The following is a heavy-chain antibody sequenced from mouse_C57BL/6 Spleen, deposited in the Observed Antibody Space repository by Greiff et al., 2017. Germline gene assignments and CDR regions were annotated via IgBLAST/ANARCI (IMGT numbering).Heavy chain of an antibody. Sequence: QVQLQQPGAELVKPGASVKVSCKASGYTFTSYWMHWVKQRPGQGLEWIGRIHPSDSDTNYNQKFKGKATWTVDKSSSTAYMQLSSLTSEDSAVYYCATLYDYDGFAYWGQGTLVTVSA. V-gene: IGHV1-74*01. D-gene: IGHD2-4*01. CDR3: ATLYDYDGFAY. J-gene: IGHJ3*01. CDR2: IHPSDSDT. CDR1: GYTFTSYW.